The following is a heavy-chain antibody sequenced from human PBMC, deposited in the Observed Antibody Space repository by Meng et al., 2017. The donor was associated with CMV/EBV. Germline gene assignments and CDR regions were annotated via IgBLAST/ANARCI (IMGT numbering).Heavy chain of an antibody. V-gene: IGHV3-23*01. CDR2: ISGSGDRT. J-gene: IGHJ4*02. CDR3: AKDWRVFSSGWYVD. CDR1: GFTFDAYD. D-gene: IGHD6-19*01. Sequence: GFTFDAYDMHWVRQDPVKGLEWVSAISGSGDRTYYADSVTGRFTISRDNSKNTLYLQMNSLRAEDTAVYYCAKDWRVFSSGWYVDWGQGTLVTVSS.